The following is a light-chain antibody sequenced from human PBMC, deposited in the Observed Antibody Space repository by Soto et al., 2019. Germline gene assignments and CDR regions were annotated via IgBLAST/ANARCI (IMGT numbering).Light chain of an antibody. J-gene: IGKJ2*01. CDR1: QSIGTN. V-gene: IGKV1-39*01. CDR3: QQYYSFPRT. CDR2: DAS. Sequence: DIQMTQSPSSLSASVGDRVTITCRASQSIGTNLNWYHQKPGKAPNLLIYDASSLQSGVPSRFSGSGSGTDFTLTISSLQPEDFATYFCQQYYSFPRTFGLGTKLEIK.